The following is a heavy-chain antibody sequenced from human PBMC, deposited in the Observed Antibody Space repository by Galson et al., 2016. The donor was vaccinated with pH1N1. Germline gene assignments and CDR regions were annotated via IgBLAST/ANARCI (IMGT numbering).Heavy chain of an antibody. D-gene: IGHD6-13*01. V-gene: IGHV3-30*04. CDR2: ISYDGSNK. J-gene: IGHJ3*01. CDR3: ATGLLAAAGTFDY. Sequence: SLRLSCAASGFTFSSYAMTWVRQAPGKGLEWVAVISYDGSNKYYADSVKGRFTISRDNSKNTLYLQMNSLRAEDTAVYYCATGLLAAAGTFDYWGHGTMVTVSS. CDR1: GFTFSSYA.